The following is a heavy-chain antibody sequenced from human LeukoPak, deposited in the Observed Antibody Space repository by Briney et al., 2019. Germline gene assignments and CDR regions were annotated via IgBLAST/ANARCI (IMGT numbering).Heavy chain of an antibody. D-gene: IGHD6-19*01. CDR2: IYYSGST. CDR1: GGSISSSSYY. CDR3: ARRRPYSSGWYDY. Sequence: SETLSLTCTVSGGSISSSSYYWGWIRQPPGKGLEWIGSIYYSGSTYYNPSLKSRVTISVDTSKNQFSLKLSSVTAADTAVYYCARRRPYSSGWYDYWGQGTLVTVSS. J-gene: IGHJ4*02. V-gene: IGHV4-39*01.